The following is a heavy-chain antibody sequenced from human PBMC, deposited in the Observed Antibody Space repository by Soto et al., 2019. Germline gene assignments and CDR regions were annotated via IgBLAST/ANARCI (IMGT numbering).Heavy chain of an antibody. D-gene: IGHD6-19*01. CDR3: AITPGWFAGMAV. Sequence: ASVKVSCRASGDTFSDYDINWVRQAPGKGLEWMAWIHLESRNTSFAQKFKGRLTMTGDTSIDTAYMDLTSLTSEDTAVYYCAITPGWFAGMAVWGQGTTVTVSS. V-gene: IGHV1-8*01. CDR2: IHLESRNT. CDR1: GDTFSDYD. J-gene: IGHJ6*02.